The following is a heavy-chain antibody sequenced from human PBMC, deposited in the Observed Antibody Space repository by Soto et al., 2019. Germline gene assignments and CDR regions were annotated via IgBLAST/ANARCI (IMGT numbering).Heavy chain of an antibody. D-gene: IGHD3-16*01. V-gene: IGHV3-33*01. Sequence: QVHLVESGGGVVPPGTSLRLSCAASGLTFSTYDMHWVRQAPGKGLEWVALIWSDGSRTFYADSVKGRFTISRDNSKNTLYRQIHSLRAEDTAVYYCAGEPKGGAYDMDVWGQGTTVTVSS. CDR1: GLTFSTYD. J-gene: IGHJ6*02. CDR3: AGEPKGGAYDMDV. CDR2: IWSDGSRT.